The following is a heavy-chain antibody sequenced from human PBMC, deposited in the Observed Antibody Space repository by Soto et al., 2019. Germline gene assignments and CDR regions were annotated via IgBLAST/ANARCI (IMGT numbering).Heavy chain of an antibody. J-gene: IGHJ6*03. D-gene: IGHD6-13*01. CDR3: ARDSHSQQPNQRWGGGCMGV. CDR1: GWSISNGGYY. CDR2: IYFCGST. V-gene: IGHV4-31*11. Sequence: QLQLQESGPGLVKPSQTLSLTCAVSGWSISNGGYYWSWIRQHPGKCRECLCSIYFCGSTYYNPSLKSRITITVATHKNQFALKLRSVTAAETAVYYCARDSHSQQPNQRWGGGCMGVWGKGTTVPVSS.